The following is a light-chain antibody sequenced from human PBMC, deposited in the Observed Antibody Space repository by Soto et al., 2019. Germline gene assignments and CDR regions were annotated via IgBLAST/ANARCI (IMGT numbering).Light chain of an antibody. CDR3: TSPTPGSLYV. CDR1: SSDVGNYNY. J-gene: IGLJ1*01. V-gene: IGLV2-14*01. CDR2: MVS. Sequence: LTQPASVSGSPGQSITISCTGTSSDVGNYNYVSWYQQYPGRVPKLLIYMVSNRASGVSNRFSGSKSGNTASLTISGLQAEDEADYFCTSPTPGSLYVFGTGTKVTVL.